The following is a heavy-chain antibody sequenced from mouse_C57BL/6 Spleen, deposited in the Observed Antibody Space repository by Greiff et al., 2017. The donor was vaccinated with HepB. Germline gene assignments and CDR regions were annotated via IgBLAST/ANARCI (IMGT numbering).Heavy chain of an antibody. CDR1: GFTFSDYG. CDR2: ISSGSSTI. V-gene: IGHV5-17*01. J-gene: IGHJ1*03. CDR3: AREDVITTVGNYWYFDV. Sequence: DVQLVESGGGLVKPGGSLKLSCAASGFTFSDYGMHWVRQAPEKGLEWVAYISSGSSTIYYADTVKGRFTISRDNAKNTLFLQMTSLRSEDTAMYYCAREDVITTVGNYWYFDVWGTGTTVTVSS. D-gene: IGHD2-4*01.